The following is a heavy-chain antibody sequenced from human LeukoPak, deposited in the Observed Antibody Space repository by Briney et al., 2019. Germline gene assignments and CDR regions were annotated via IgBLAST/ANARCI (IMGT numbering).Heavy chain of an antibody. CDR1: GFTFSSHG. CDR2: ISYDGSNK. Sequence: GWSLRLSCAASGFTFSSHGMHWVRQAPGKGLEWVAVISYDGSNKYYAGSVKGRFIIARDTPSNTLYLKMNSLRDEDTAVYYCAKDKADLQYYYYGMDVWGQGTTVTVSS. J-gene: IGHJ6*02. V-gene: IGHV3-30*18. D-gene: IGHD4-11*01. CDR3: AKDKADLQYYYYGMDV.